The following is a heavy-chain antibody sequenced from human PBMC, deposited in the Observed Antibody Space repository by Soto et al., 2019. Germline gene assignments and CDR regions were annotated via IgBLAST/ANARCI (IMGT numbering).Heavy chain of an antibody. V-gene: IGHV3-33*01. CDR3: ARDRPPFDP. J-gene: IGHJ5*02. Sequence: LRLSCAASGFMFNSYGMHWVRQAPGKGLEWVAVIWYDGSNKQYADSVKGRFTISRDNSNNTLFLQMDSLRVEDTAVYYCARDRPPFDPWGQGTLVTVSS. CDR2: IWYDGSNK. CDR1: GFMFNSYG.